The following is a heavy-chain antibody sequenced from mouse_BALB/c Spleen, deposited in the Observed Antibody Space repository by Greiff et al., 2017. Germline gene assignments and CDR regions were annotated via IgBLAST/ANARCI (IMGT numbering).Heavy chain of an antibody. J-gene: IGHJ2*01. CDR2: IAPGSGST. V-gene: IGHV1S41*01. D-gene: IGHD2-4*01. CDR1: GYTFTSYW. Sequence: DLVKPGASVKLSCKASGYTFTSYWINWIKQRPGQGLEWIGRIAPGSGSTYYNEMFKGKATLTVDTSSSTAYIQLSSLSSEDSAVYFCARFGYDYDDFDYWGQGTTLPVSS. CDR3: ARFGYDYDDFDY.